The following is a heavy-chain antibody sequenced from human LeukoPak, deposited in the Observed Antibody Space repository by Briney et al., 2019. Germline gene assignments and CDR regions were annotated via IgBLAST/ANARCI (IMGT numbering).Heavy chain of an antibody. Sequence: KPGGSLRLSCVASGFNFNVYSLNWVRQAPGKGLEWVSSISPSSSYIFYADSVKGRFTISRDNAKNSLYLQINSLRAEDTAVYYCARPPPSDYWGQGTLVTVSS. V-gene: IGHV3-21*01. CDR3: ARPPPSDY. J-gene: IGHJ4*02. CDR1: GFNFNVYS. CDR2: ISPSSSYI.